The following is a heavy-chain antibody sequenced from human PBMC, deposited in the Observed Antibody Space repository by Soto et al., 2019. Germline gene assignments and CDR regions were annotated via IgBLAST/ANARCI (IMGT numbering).Heavy chain of an antibody. CDR1: GFSLITSGVG. V-gene: IGHV2-5*02. Sequence: SGPTLVNPTQTLTRTCTFSGFSLITSGVGVGWIRQPPGKALEWPALIYWDDDKRYSPSLKSRLTITKDTSKNQVVLTMTNMDPVDTATYYCAHSLIGYYYDSRGSNWFDPWDQGTLVSVTS. CDR3: AHSLIGYYYDSRGSNWFDP. J-gene: IGHJ5*02. CDR2: IYWDDDK. D-gene: IGHD3-22*01.